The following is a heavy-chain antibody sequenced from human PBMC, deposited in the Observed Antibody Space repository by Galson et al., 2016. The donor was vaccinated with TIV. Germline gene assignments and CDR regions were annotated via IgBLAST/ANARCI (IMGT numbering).Heavy chain of an antibody. CDR1: SDSIINYY. V-gene: IGHV4-59*01. CDR3: ARDLGLGAFDI. D-gene: IGHD7-27*01. J-gene: IGHJ3*02. Sequence: LSLTCTVSSDSIINYYLSWIRQPPGKGLEWIGYISDSGRSNENPSLKSRVTISVDTSKRQISLKLKSVTAADTAMYYCARDLGLGAFDIWGQGTMVTVSS. CDR2: ISDSGRS.